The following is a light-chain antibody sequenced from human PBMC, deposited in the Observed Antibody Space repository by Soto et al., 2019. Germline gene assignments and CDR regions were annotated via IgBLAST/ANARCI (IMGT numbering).Light chain of an antibody. CDR1: QSVSRY. V-gene: IGKV3-11*01. CDR3: RQRANWPIT. CDR2: DAS. Sequence: EIVLTQSPATLSLSPGERATLSCRASQSVSRYLAWYQQKPGQTPRLLIYDASTRATGIPARFSGSGSGTDFTLTISSLETEDFAVYYCRQRANWPITFGQGTRLKIK. J-gene: IGKJ5*01.